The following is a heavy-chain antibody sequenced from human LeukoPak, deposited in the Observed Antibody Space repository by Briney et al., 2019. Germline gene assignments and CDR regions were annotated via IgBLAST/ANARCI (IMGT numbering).Heavy chain of an antibody. J-gene: IGHJ5*02. D-gene: IGHD2-21*02. Sequence: SETLSLTCTVSDGSISSSSYYWGWIRQPPGKGLEWIGSIYYSGSTYYNPSLKSRVTISVDTSKNQFSLKLSSVTAADTAVYYCARGGESGVTAKYNWFDPWGQGTLVTVSS. CDR1: DGSISSSSYY. CDR3: ARGGESGVTAKYNWFDP. CDR2: IYYSGST. V-gene: IGHV4-39*01.